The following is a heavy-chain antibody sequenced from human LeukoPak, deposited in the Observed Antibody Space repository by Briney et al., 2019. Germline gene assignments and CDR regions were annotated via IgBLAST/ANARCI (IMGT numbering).Heavy chain of an antibody. CDR3: AKSSRGATDY. CDR1: GFTFDDYA. Sequence: GRSLRLSCAASGFTFDDYAMHWVRQAPGKGLEWISGISWNSGSIGYADSVKGRFTISRDNAKNSLYLQLNSLRAEDTAFYYCAKSSRGATDYWGQGTLVTVSS. D-gene: IGHD1-26*01. J-gene: IGHJ4*02. CDR2: ISWNSGSI. V-gene: IGHV3-9*01.